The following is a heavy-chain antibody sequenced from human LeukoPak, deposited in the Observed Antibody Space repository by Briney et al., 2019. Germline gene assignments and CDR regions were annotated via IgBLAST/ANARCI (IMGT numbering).Heavy chain of an antibody. CDR2: ISWNSGSI. Sequence: GGSLRLSCAASGFTFSDYYMSWIRQAPGKGLEWVSGISWNSGSIGYADSVKGRFTISRDNAKNSLYLQMNSLRAEDTALYYCAKVRMPHTYYYDSSGYRDDAFDIWGQGTMVTVSS. J-gene: IGHJ3*02. CDR3: AKVRMPHTYYYDSSGYRDDAFDI. V-gene: IGHV3-9*01. D-gene: IGHD3-22*01. CDR1: GFTFSDYY.